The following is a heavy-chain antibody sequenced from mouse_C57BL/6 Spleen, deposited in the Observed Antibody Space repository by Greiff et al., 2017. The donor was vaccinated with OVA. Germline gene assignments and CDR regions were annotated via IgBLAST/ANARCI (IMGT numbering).Heavy chain of an antibody. V-gene: IGHV1-82*01. CDR1: GYAFSSSW. CDR3: ARCNGSCYAMDY. CDR2: IYPGDGDT. D-gene: IGHD2-2*01. Sequence: QVQLQQSGPELVKPGASVKISCKASGYAFSSSWMNWVKQRPGKGLEWIGRIYPGDGDTNYNGKFKGKATLTADKSSSTAYRQLSSLASEDSAFYVIARCNGSCYAMDYWGQGTSVTVSS. J-gene: IGHJ4*01.